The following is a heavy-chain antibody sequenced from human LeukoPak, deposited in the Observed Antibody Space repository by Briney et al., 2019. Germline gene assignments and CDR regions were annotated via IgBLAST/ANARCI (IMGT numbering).Heavy chain of an antibody. CDR1: GFTFSSYA. Sequence: GGSLRLSCAASGFTFSSYAMSWVRQAPGKGLEWVSTISGNGANTYYADSVKGRFTISRDNSKNTLYLQMNSLRAEDTAVHYCATGPDAFDIWGQGTMVTVSS. CDR2: ISGNGANT. CDR3: ATGPDAFDI. D-gene: IGHD1-1*01. V-gene: IGHV3-23*01. J-gene: IGHJ3*02.